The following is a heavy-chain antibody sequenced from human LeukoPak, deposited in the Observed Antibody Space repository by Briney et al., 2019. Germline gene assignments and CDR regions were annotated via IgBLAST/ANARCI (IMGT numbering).Heavy chain of an antibody. CDR2: MNPNSGNT. CDR1: GFTFTSHD. Sequence: ASVKVSCKASGFTFTSHDYNWVRQATGQGLEWMGWMNPNSGNTGYAQKFQGRVTMTEDTSTDTAYMELSSLRSEDTAVYYCAAGGGLWLIGGDYWGQGTLVTVSS. D-gene: IGHD5-18*01. J-gene: IGHJ4*02. V-gene: IGHV1-8*01. CDR3: AAGGGLWLIGGDY.